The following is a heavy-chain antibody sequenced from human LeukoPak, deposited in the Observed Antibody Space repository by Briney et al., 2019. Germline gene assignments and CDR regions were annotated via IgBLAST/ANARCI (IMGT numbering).Heavy chain of an antibody. CDR2: MNPNSGNT. D-gene: IGHD3-22*01. CDR3: ARGHYYDSSGYYYDWFDP. CDR1: GYTFTSYD. V-gene: IGHV1-8*01. J-gene: IGHJ5*02. Sequence: GASVKVSCKASGYTFTSYDINWVRQATGQGLEWMGWMNPNSGNTGYAQKFQGRVTMTRNTSISTAYMELSSLRSEDTAVYYCARGHYYDSSGYYYDWFDPWGQGTLLTVSS.